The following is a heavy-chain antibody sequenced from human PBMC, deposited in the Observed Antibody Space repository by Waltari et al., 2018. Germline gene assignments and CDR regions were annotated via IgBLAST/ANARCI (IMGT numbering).Heavy chain of an antibody. CDR2: IYTRGRT. Sequence: QVQLQESGPGLVKPSQTLYLTCTVSGGSIRSGSYYWSWIRQPAGKGLEWIGYIYTRGRTNYNPSLDSRVTISVDTAKNQFSLKLSSVTAADTAVYYCAREPRPGIAAANYWGQVTLVTVSS. CDR1: GGSIRSGSYY. CDR3: AREPRPGIAAANY. D-gene: IGHD6-13*01. V-gene: IGHV4-61*09. J-gene: IGHJ4*02.